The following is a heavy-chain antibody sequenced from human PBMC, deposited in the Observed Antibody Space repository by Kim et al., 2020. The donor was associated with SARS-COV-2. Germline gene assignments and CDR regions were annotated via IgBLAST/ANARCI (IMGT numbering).Heavy chain of an antibody. J-gene: IGHJ4*02. CDR2: II. CDR3: ARAPLGGAYY. V-gene: IGHV3-48*01. D-gene: IGHD3-16*01. Sequence: IIYYADSVKGLFTVSRDNAKSSLYLQLNSLRVEDTAINYCARAPLGGAYYWGQGTLVTVSS.